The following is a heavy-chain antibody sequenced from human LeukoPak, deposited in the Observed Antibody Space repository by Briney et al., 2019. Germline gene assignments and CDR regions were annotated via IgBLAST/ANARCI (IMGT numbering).Heavy chain of an antibody. CDR2: IYSGGST. CDR1: GFTVSGND. J-gene: IGHJ1*01. D-gene: IGHD3-10*01. CDR3: ASYGSGNDYGQH. V-gene: IGHV3-53*01. Sequence: PGGSLRLSCAASGFTVSGNDMGWVRQAPGKGLEWVSVIYSGGSTYYPDSMKGRFTISRDKSKNTVSLQINSLSVEDTAIYYCASYGSGNDYGQHWGQGTLVTVSS.